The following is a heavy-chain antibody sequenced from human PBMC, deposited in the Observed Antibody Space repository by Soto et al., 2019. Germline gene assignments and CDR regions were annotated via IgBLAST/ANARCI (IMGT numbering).Heavy chain of an antibody. Sequence: GGSLRLSCAASGFTFSSYAMSWVRQAPGKGLEWVSAIIGSGGSTYYADSVKGRFTISRDNSKNTLYLQMNSLRDEDTAVYFCARGRLRWSSNAFDIWGQGTTVTVSS. CDR3: ARGRLRWSSNAFDI. CDR2: IIGSGGST. J-gene: IGHJ3*02. CDR1: GFTFSSYA. D-gene: IGHD4-17*01. V-gene: IGHV3-23*01.